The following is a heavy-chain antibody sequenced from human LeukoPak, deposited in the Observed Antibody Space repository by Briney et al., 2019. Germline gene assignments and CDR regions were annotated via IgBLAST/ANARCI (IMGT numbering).Heavy chain of an antibody. V-gene: IGHV4-39*07. D-gene: IGHD3-22*01. CDR3: ARGQALKYYYDSSGYFY. Sequence: SETLSLTCTVSGGSTSSGRYYWGWIRQPPGKGLEWIGNVYYSGSTYYNPSLKSRVTISVDTSKNQFSLKLSSVTAADTAVYYCARGQALKYYYDSSGYFYWGQGTLVTVSS. CDR2: VYYSGST. CDR1: GGSTSSGRYY. J-gene: IGHJ4*02.